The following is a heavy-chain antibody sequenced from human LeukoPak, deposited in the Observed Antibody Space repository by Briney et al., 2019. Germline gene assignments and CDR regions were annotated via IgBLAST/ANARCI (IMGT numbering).Heavy chain of an antibody. CDR2: ISSSSSYI. Sequence: RGSLRLSCAASGFTFSSYSMTWVRQAPGKGLEWVSSISSSSSYIYYADSVKGRFTISRDNAKNSLYLQMDSLRAEDTAVYYCARAPFYDSSGYYSYWGQGTLVTVSS. V-gene: IGHV3-21*01. CDR3: ARAPFYDSSGYYSY. CDR1: GFTFSSYS. D-gene: IGHD3-22*01. J-gene: IGHJ4*02.